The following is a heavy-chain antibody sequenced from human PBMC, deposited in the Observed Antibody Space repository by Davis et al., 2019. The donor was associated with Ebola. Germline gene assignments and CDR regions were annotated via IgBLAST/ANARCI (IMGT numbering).Heavy chain of an antibody. Sequence: GGSLRLSCAASGFTFSSYGMHWVRQAPGKGLEWVAVISYDGSNKYYADSVKGRFTISRDNSKNTLYLQMNSLRAEDTAVYYCARVAGYSSGWGDYWGQGTLVTVS. J-gene: IGHJ4*02. V-gene: IGHV3-30*03. CDR1: GFTFSSYG. D-gene: IGHD6-19*01. CDR2: ISYDGSNK. CDR3: ARVAGYSSGWGDY.